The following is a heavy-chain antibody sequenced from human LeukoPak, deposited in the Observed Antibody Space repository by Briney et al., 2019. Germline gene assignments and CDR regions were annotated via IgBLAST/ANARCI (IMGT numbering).Heavy chain of an antibody. D-gene: IGHD3-10*01. CDR2: IRVYNGNT. CDR3: ARVRYGSGTYHESPSFDY. J-gene: IGHJ4*02. CDR1: GYTFPTYT. V-gene: IGHV1-18*04. Sequence: ASVKVSCKGSGYTFPTYTITWVGQAPGQGLEWMGWIRVYNGNTSYAHKLQGSLFMTTDTSTSTASMEPRSLISDDTAFYYCARVRYGSGTYHESPSFDYWGQGTLVTVSS.